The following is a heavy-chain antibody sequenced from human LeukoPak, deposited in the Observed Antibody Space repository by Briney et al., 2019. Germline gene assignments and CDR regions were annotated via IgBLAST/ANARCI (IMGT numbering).Heavy chain of an antibody. CDR1: GGSISSGGYY. J-gene: IGHJ4*02. CDR2: ISYSGST. V-gene: IGHV4-61*08. Sequence: SETLSLTCTVSGGSISSGGYYWSWIRQHPGKGLEWIGYISYSGSTNYNPSLKSRVTISVDTSKNQFSLKLSSVTAADTALYYCARDQIGAVAGLANWGQGILVTVSS. CDR3: ARDQIGAVAGLAN. D-gene: IGHD6-19*01.